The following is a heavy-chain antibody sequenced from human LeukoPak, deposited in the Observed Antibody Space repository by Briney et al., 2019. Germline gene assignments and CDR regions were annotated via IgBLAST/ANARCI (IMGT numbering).Heavy chain of an antibody. Sequence: PSETLSLTCTVSGASISSGGYYWSWVRQYPGKGLEWIGYIYYGGSTYYNPSLKSRITISVNTSKNQFSLELSSVTAADTAVYYCARADGVARGYYFDYWGQGIMVTVSS. CDR3: ARADGVARGYYFDY. CDR2: IYYGGST. CDR1: GASISSGGYY. D-gene: IGHD2-8*01. V-gene: IGHV4-31*03. J-gene: IGHJ4*02.